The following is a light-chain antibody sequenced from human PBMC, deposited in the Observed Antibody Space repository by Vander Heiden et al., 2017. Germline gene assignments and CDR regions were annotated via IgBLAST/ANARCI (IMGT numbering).Light chain of an antibody. CDR3: QQYGSSPWT. V-gene: IGKV3-20*01. Sequence: ELVLTQSPGTLSLSPGERATISCRASQSFSSSYLAWYQQKPGQAPRLLIYGASSRATGIPDRFSGSGSGTDFTLTISRLEPEDFAVYYCQQYGSSPWTFGQGTKVEIK. J-gene: IGKJ1*01. CDR2: GAS. CDR1: QSFSSSY.